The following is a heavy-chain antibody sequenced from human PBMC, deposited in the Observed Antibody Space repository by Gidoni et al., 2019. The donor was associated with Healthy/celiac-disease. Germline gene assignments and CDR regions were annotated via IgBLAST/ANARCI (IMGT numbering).Heavy chain of an antibody. Sequence: QLQLQESGPGPAKPSETLSLTCFVSGGPTSSSSYYCGWIRQPPGKGLEWIGSIYYSGSTYYNPSLKSRVTISVDTSKNQFSLKLSSVTAADTAVYYCALYNSSWYGGDYWGQGTLVTVSS. CDR1: GGPTSSSSYY. D-gene: IGHD6-13*01. CDR3: ALYNSSWYGGDY. CDR2: IYYSGST. V-gene: IGHV4-39*01. J-gene: IGHJ4*02.